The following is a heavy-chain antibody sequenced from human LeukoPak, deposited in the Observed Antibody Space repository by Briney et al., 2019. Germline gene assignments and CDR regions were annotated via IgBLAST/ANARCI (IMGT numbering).Heavy chain of an antibody. D-gene: IGHD3-10*01. V-gene: IGHV1-69*13. CDR2: IIPIFGTA. CDR1: GGTFSSYA. J-gene: IGHJ6*03. Sequence: GASVKVSCKASGGTFSSYAISWVRQAPGQGLEWMGGIIPIFGTANYAQKFQGGVTITADESTSTAYMELSSLRSEDTAVYYCASEDYGSGSNYMDVWGKGTTVTISS. CDR3: ASEDYGSGSNYMDV.